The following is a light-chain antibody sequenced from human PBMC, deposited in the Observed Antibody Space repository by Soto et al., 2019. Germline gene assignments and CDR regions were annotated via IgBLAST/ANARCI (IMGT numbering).Light chain of an antibody. V-gene: IGKV1-5*01. CDR1: QSITTW. Sequence: DIQMTQSPSTLSASVGDRVVITCRASQSITTWLAWYQQKPGKAPKLLIYDASSLESGVPLRFSGSGSGTEFTLTISSLQPDDFATYYCQQYNDYWTFGQGTKVEIK. J-gene: IGKJ1*01. CDR2: DAS. CDR3: QQYNDYWT.